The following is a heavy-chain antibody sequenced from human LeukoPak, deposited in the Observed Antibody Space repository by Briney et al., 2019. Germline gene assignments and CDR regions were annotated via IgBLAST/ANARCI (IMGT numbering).Heavy chain of an antibody. CDR2: IYHSGST. Sequence: PSETLSLTCTVSGYSISSGYYWGWIRQPPGKGLEWIGSIYHSGSTYYNPSLKSRVTISVDTSKNQFSLKLSSVTAADTAVYYCARDLRYRVPGWFDPWGQGTLVTVSS. CDR3: ARDLRYRVPGWFDP. CDR1: GYSISSGYY. V-gene: IGHV4-38-2*02. J-gene: IGHJ5*02. D-gene: IGHD3-16*02.